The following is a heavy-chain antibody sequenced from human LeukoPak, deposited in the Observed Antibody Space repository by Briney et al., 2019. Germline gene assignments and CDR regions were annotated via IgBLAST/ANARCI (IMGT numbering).Heavy chain of an antibody. CDR3: ARGSFLNV. CDR1: GFTVSDNH. J-gene: IGHJ4*02. CDR2: IYPDGTT. Sequence: GRSLRLSCAASGFTVSDNHLSWVRQAPGKGLEWVSFIYPDGTTYYADSVKGRFTISRDSAKHTVYLQMDSLRAEDTALYYCARGSFLNVWGQGTLVTVSS. V-gene: IGHV3-53*01.